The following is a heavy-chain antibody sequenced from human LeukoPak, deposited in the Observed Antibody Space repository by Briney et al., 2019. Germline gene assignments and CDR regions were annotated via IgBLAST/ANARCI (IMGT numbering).Heavy chain of an antibody. CDR2: MNPNSGNT. D-gene: IGHD2-15*01. V-gene: IGHV1-8*01. CDR3: ARVAPNRRYCSGGSCLNYFDY. CDR1: GYTFTSYD. Sequence: ASVKVSCKASGYTFTSYDINWVRQATGQGLEWMGWMNPNSGNTGYAQKFQGRVTMTRNTSISTAYMELSSLRSEDTAVYYCARVAPNRRYCSGGSCLNYFDYWGQGTLVTVSS. J-gene: IGHJ4*02.